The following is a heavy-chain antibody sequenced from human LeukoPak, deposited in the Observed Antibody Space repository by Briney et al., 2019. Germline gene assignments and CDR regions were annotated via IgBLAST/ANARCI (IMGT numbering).Heavy chain of an antibody. V-gene: IGHV4-31*03. D-gene: IGHD3-10*01. CDR1: GGSISSGGYY. Sequence: SETLSLTCTVSGGSISSGGYYWSWIRQHPGKGLEWIGYIYYSGSTYYNPSLKSRVTISVDTSKNQFSLKLSSVTAADTAVYYCARCSGSNSTRNYFDYWGQGTLVTVSS. CDR2: IYYSGST. J-gene: IGHJ4*02. CDR3: ARCSGSNSTRNYFDY.